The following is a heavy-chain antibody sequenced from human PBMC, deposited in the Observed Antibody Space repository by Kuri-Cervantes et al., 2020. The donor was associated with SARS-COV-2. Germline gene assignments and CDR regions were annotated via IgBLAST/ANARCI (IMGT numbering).Heavy chain of an antibody. CDR2: ITISGLST. CDR3: AKIAGYNSGWYDD. D-gene: IGHD6-19*01. V-gene: IGHV3-23*01. J-gene: IGHJ5*02. Sequence: GEFLKILLCASGFTFSHYAMSRFRQAPGKGLEWVSTITISGLSTHYADSVKGRFTISRDNSKNTVYLQMNSLRADDTAVYYCAKIAGYNSGWYDDWGQGTLVTVSS. CDR1: GFTFSHYA.